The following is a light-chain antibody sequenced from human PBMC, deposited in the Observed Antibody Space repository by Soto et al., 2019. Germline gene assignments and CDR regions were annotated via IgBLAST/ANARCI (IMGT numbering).Light chain of an antibody. CDR3: LQHKSDPRT. CDR1: QDISNC. V-gene: IGKV1-17*03. J-gene: IGKJ1*01. Sequence: DIQMTQSPSDTSASVGDRVTITCRANQDISNCLVWFQQRPGKVPKRLIYSATRLESGVQSRFTGSGSGTEFTRTTSNLQPEDCATYYGLQHKSDPRTFGQGTKVEIK. CDR2: SAT.